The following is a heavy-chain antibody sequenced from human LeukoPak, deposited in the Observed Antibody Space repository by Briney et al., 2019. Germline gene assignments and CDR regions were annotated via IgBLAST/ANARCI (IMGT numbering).Heavy chain of an antibody. D-gene: IGHD6-13*01. V-gene: IGHV3-7*01. CDR2: IKQDGSEK. CDR3: VRASRSAAGEFDN. Sequence: PGGSLRLSCAASGFTFSSYWMSWVRQAPGKGLEWVANIKQDGSEKYYVDSVKGRFTISRDNAKNSLYLQMNSLRAEDTAVYYCVRASRSAAGEFDNWGQGTLVTVSS. CDR1: GFTFSSYW. J-gene: IGHJ4*02.